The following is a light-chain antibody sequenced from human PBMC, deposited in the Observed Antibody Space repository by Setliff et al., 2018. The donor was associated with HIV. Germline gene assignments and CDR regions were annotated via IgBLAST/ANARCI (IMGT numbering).Light chain of an antibody. Sequence: QSALTQPASVSGSPGQSITISCTGTSSDVGGYNYVSCYQQHPGKSPKLMIYEVSNRPSGVSDRFSGSKSGNTASPTISGFQAEDEADYYCSSYTSSSTDVFGTGTKFTVL. V-gene: IGLV2-14*01. CDR1: SSDVGGYNY. J-gene: IGLJ1*01. CDR2: EVS. CDR3: SSYTSSSTDV.